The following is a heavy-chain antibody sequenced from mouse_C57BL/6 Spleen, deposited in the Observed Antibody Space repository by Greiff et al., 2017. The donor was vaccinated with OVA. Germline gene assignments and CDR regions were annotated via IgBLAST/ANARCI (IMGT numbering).Heavy chain of an antibody. CDR1: GFTFSSYG. V-gene: IGHV5-6*02. CDR3: ARRPDYYGSSYVSYCDY. J-gene: IGHJ2*01. Sequence: EVKLVESGGDLVKPGGSLKLSCAASGFTFSSYGMSWVRQTPDKRLEWVATISSGGSSTNYPDSVKGRFTISSANAKNTLYLQMSSLMSQDTAMYYCARRPDYYGSSYVSYCDYWGQGTTLTVSS. D-gene: IGHD1-1*01. CDR2: ISSGGSST.